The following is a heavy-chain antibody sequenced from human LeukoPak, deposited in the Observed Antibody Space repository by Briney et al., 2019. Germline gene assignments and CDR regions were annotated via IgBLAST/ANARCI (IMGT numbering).Heavy chain of an antibody. CDR2: ISYDGSNK. J-gene: IGHJ4*02. CDR1: GFTFSSYA. D-gene: IGHD4-11*01. CDR3: ARGGDYSNLFDY. V-gene: IGHV3-30-3*01. Sequence: GGSLRLSCAASGFTFSSYAMHWVRQAPGKGLEWVAVISYDGSNKYYADSVKGRFTISRGNSKNTLYLQMNSLRAEGTAVYYCARGGDYSNLFDYWGQGTLVTVSS.